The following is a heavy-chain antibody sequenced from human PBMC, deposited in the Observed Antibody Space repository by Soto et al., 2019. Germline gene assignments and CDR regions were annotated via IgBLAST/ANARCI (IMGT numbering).Heavy chain of an antibody. J-gene: IGHJ4*02. Sequence: QVQLQESGPGLVKPSQTLSLTCTVSGGSISSGGYYWSWIRQHPGKGLEWIAYIDYSGSTYYNPSXXXRXXISVATSKNQFSLKLSSVTAADTAVYSCARRIVATIYYFDYWGQGTLVTVSS. CDR1: GGSISSGGYY. CDR2: IDYSGST. V-gene: IGHV4-31*03. D-gene: IGHD5-12*01. CDR3: ARRIVATIYYFDY.